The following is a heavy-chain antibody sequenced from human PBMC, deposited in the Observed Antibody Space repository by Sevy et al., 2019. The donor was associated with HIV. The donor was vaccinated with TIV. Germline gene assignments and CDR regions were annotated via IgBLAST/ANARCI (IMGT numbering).Heavy chain of an antibody. V-gene: IGHV3-23*01. CDR3: AKESYSNWFDP. D-gene: IGHD4-4*01. CDR1: GFPFSSYA. J-gene: IGHJ5*02. Sequence: GGSLRLSCAASGFPFSSYAMSWVRLAPGKGLEWVSTITNAGGSTYYAHSVKGRFTISRDNSRNTLYLQMNSLRADDTAIYYCAKESYSNWFDPWGQGTLVTVSS. CDR2: ITNAGGST.